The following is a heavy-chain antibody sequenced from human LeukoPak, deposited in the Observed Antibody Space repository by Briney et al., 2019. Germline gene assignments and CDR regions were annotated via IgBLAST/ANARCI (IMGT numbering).Heavy chain of an antibody. CDR2: IYTSGST. J-gene: IGHJ6*03. D-gene: IGHD1-26*01. Sequence: TSETLSLTCTVSGGSISSYYWSWIRQPAGKGLEWIGRIYTSGSTNYNPSLKSRVTMSVDTSKNQFSLKLSSVTAADTAVYYCARQARYSGSYYYYYMDVWGEGTTVTVSS. CDR1: GGSISSYY. V-gene: IGHV4-4*07. CDR3: ARQARYSGSYYYYYMDV.